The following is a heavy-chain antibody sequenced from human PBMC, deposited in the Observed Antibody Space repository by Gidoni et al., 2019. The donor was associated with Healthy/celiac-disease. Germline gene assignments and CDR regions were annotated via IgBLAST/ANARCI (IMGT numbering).Heavy chain of an antibody. CDR2: IYYSGST. Sequence: QLQLQESGPGLVKPSETLSLTCTVSGGSISSSSSYWGWIRQPPGKGLEWIGSIYYSGSTYYNPSLKSRVTISVDTSKNQFSLKLSSVTAADTAVYYCAREQVVVVAATPEWYFDYWGQGTLVTVSS. D-gene: IGHD2-15*01. V-gene: IGHV4-39*01. CDR1: GGSISSSSSY. J-gene: IGHJ4*02. CDR3: AREQVVVVAATPEWYFDY.